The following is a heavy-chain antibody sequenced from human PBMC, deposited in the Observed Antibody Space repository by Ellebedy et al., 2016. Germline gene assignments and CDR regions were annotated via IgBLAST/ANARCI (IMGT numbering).Heavy chain of an antibody. J-gene: IGHJ5*02. V-gene: IGHV3-30-3*01. D-gene: IGHD1-7*01. CDR1: GFTFSSYA. CDR3: ARAVNWNYDRGYFDP. CDR2: ISYDGSNK. Sequence: GGSLRLXXAASGFTFSSYAMHWVRQAPGKGLEWVAVISYDGSNKYYADSVKGRFTISRDNSKNTLCLQMNSLRAEDTAVYYCARAVNWNYDRGYFDPWGQGTLVTVSS.